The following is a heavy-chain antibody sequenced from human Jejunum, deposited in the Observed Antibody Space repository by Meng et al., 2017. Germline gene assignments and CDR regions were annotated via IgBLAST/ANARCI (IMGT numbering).Heavy chain of an antibody. Sequence: SGPTLVKPTQTLTLTCTFSGFSLTTPGVGVGWIRQPPGKALEWLALIYWDNYERYSPSLKPRLTVTKDTSKNQVVLTLTNMGPVDTATYYCAKGWGGLSTMVRGLISDDFDFWGQGTRVTVSS. CDR2: IYWDNYE. J-gene: IGHJ3*01. CDR3: AKGWGGLSTMVRGLISDDFDF. V-gene: IGHV2-5*02. CDR1: GFSLTTPGVG. D-gene: IGHD3-10*01.